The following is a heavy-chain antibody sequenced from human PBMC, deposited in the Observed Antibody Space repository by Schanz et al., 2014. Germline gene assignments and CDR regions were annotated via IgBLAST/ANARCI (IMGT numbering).Heavy chain of an antibody. Sequence: QVQLQESGPGLVKPSPTLSLTCTVSGASISSGGYYWDWIRLLPGKGLEWIGYISSSGSTSFNPSLKRRRAMSVDTSKNQFSLRLSTVTGADTAVYYCARHGGIPYGPRDVWGQGTTVTVSS. D-gene: IGHD3-16*01. V-gene: IGHV4-31*03. J-gene: IGHJ6*02. CDR1: GASISSGGYY. CDR3: ARHGGIPYGPRDV. CDR2: ISSSGST.